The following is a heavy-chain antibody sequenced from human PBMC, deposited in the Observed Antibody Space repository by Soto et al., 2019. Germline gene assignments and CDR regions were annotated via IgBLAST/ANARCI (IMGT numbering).Heavy chain of an antibody. D-gene: IGHD1-1*01. V-gene: IGHV3-23*01. Sequence: GSLRLSCAASGFTFSSYAMSWVRQAPGKGLEWVSAISGSGGSTYYADSVKGRFTISRDNSKNTLYLQMNSLRAEDTAVYYCAKGKGTGVTRVGAFDIWGQGTMVTVSS. CDR1: GFTFSSYA. CDR3: AKGKGTGVTRVGAFDI. CDR2: ISGSGGST. J-gene: IGHJ3*02.